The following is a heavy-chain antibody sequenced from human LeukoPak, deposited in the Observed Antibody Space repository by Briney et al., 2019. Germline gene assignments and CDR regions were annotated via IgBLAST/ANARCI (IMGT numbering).Heavy chain of an antibody. V-gene: IGHV3-20*04. Sequence: GGSLRLSCAASGFTFDDYGMSWVRQAPGKGLEWVPGINWNGGSTGYADSVKGRFTISRDNAKNSLYLQMNSLRAEDTALYYCARALYDSSGYDSSYWGQGTLVTVSS. J-gene: IGHJ4*02. CDR2: INWNGGST. D-gene: IGHD3-22*01. CDR3: ARALYDSSGYDSSY. CDR1: GFTFDDYG.